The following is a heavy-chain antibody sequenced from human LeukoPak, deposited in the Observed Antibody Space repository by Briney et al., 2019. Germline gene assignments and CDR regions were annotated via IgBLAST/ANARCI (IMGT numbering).Heavy chain of an antibody. D-gene: IGHD5/OR15-5a*01. CDR3: ARGSVSDY. CDR2: ISAYNGNT. Sequence: ASVKPACQASGYTFTRYGISWVRQAPGQGLEWMGWISAYNGNTNYAQKRQSRVTMTTDTSTSTDYMELRSLRSDDADVYYCARGSVSDYWGQGTLVTVSS. CDR1: GYTFTRYG. J-gene: IGHJ4*02. V-gene: IGHV1-18*04.